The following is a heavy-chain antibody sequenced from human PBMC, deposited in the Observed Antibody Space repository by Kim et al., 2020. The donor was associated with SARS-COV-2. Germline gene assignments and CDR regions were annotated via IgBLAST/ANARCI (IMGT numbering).Heavy chain of an antibody. J-gene: IGHJ4*02. V-gene: IGHV4-31*02. D-gene: IGHD4-17*01. Sequence: PTLTSRVTISVDTSKNQFSLKLSSVTAADTAVYYCARTTVVTPARIYFDYWGQGTLVTVSS. CDR3: ARTTVVTPARIYFDY.